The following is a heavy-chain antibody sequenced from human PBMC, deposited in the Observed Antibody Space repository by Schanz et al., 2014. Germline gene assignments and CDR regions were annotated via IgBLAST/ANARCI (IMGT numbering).Heavy chain of an antibody. J-gene: IGHJ4*02. CDR2: IWYDENTK. Sequence: QVQLVESGGGVVQFGRSLRLSCVASGFTFSSYGMHWVLQAPDKGLEWVAVIWYDENTKYYADSVKGRFTMSRDNSKTRLYLQSTSRRAEDATEYYCARANNRRKISFDYWGRGTLVIVSS. CDR3: ARANNRRKISFDY. CDR1: GFTFSSYG. D-gene: IGHD1-1*01. V-gene: IGHV3-33*01.